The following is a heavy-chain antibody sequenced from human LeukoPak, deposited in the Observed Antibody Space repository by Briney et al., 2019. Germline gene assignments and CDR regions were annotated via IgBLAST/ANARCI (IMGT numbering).Heavy chain of an antibody. D-gene: IGHD1-26*01. CDR3: ARIRLGGYYATPYYMDV. CDR1: GGSISTYY. J-gene: IGHJ6*03. V-gene: IGHV4-4*09. CDR2: IYTSGST. Sequence: SETLSLTCTVSGGSISTYYWSWIRQPPGKGLEWIGYIYTSGSTNYNPSLKSRVTISVDTSKNQFSLKLSSVTAADTAVYYCARIRLGGYYATPYYMDVWGKGTTVTVSS.